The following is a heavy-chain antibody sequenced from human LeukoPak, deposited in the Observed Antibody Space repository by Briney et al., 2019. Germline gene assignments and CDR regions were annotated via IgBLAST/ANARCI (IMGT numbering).Heavy chain of an antibody. Sequence: GGSPRLSCEASGFSFSASSMNWVRQAPGKGLEWVSSIFGDGPGLYYADSVKGRFTISRDNGKNSVYLEMNSLRDDDTAVYYCTREGGSTDAGFWGQGTLVTVSS. V-gene: IGHV3-21*06. J-gene: IGHJ4*02. D-gene: IGHD5/OR15-5a*01. CDR1: GFSFSASS. CDR3: TREGGSTDAGF. CDR2: IFGDGPGL.